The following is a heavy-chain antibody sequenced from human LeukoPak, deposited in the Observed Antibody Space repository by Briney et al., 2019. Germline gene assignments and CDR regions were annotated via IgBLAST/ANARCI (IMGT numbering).Heavy chain of an antibody. CDR2: VYDNGDT. D-gene: IGHD3-22*01. J-gene: IGHJ6*03. Sequence: SETLSLTCTVSGASISGYLWTWIRQPPGKGLEWIGYVYDNGDTKYHPSFTGRVSISVDVSNNQFSLQLTSVLAADTADYFCARLSDYDVDTSHYMDVWGKRTTVTVSS. V-gene: IGHV4-59*01. CDR3: ARLSDYDVDTSHYMDV. CDR1: GASISGYL.